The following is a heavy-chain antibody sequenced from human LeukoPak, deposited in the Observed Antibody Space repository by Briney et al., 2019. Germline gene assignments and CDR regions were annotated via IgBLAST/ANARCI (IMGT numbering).Heavy chain of an antibody. CDR2: INPNSGGT. V-gene: IGHV1-2*06. J-gene: IGHJ4*02. D-gene: IGHD4-17*01. CDR3: ARDMGPSATASSSPRIDHG. CDR1: GYTFTGYY. Sequence: ASVKVSCKASGYTFTGYYMHWVRQAPGQGLEWMGRINPNSGGTNYAQKFQGRVTMTRDTSISTAYMELSRLRSDNTAVYYCARDMGPSATASSSPRIDHGWGQGTLVTVSS.